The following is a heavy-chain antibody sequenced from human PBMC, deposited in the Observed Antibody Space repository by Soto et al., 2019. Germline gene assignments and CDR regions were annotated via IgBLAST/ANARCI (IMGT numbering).Heavy chain of an antibody. J-gene: IGHJ5*02. V-gene: IGHV1-69*13. CDR1: GGTFSSYA. CDR3: ARGFGELAHNWFDP. CDR2: IIPIFGTA. Sequence: SVKVSFKASGGTFSSYAISWVRQAPGQGLEWMGGIIPIFGTANYAQKFQGRVTITADESTSTAYMELSSLRSEDTAVYYCARGFGELAHNWFDPWGQGTLVTVSS. D-gene: IGHD3-10*01.